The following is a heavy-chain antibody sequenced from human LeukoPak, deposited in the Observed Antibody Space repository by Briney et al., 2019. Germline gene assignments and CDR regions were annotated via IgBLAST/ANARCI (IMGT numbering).Heavy chain of an antibody. Sequence: SETLSLTCAVSGGSISSGGYSWSWIRQPPGKGLEWIGYIYDSGSTYYNPSLKSRVTISLDRSKNQFSLKLSSVTAADTAVYYCARGFRYSSSWYDWEYFQDWGQGTLVTVSS. CDR3: ARGFRYSSSWYDWEYFQD. CDR2: IYDSGST. V-gene: IGHV4-30-2*01. D-gene: IGHD6-13*01. J-gene: IGHJ1*01. CDR1: GGSISSGGYS.